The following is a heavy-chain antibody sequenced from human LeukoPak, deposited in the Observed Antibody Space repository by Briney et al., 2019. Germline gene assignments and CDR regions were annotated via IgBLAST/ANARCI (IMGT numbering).Heavy chain of an antibody. J-gene: IGHJ6*04. V-gene: IGHV4-34*01. D-gene: IGHD6-19*01. CDR1: GGSFSGYY. Sequence: SETLSLTCAVYGGSFSGYYWSWIRQPPGKGLEWIGEINHSGSTNYNPSLKSRVTISVGTSKNQFSLKLSSVTAADTAVYYCARETGYSSGRKRRPHMDVWGKGTTVTVSS. CDR2: INHSGST. CDR3: ARETGYSSGRKRRPHMDV.